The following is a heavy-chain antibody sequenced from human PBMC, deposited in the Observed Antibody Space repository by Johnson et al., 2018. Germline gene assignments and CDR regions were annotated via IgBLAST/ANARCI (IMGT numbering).Heavy chain of an antibody. CDR2: ISYDGSNK. CDR3: ARDSCAYSSSCQKVAFDI. V-gene: IGHV3-30-3*01. J-gene: IGHJ3*02. Sequence: VQLVESGGGVVQPGRSLRLSCAASGFTFSSYAMHWVRQAPGKGLEWVAVISYDGSNKYYADSVKGRFTISRDNSKNTLYLQMNSLGAEDTAVYYCARDSCAYSSSCQKVAFDIWGQGTMVTVSS. CDR1: GFTFSSYA. D-gene: IGHD6-13*01.